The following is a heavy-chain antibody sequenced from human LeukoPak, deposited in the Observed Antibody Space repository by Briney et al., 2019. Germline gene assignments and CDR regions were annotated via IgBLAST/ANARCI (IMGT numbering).Heavy chain of an antibody. Sequence: GGSLRLSCAASGFSFNNAWMSWVRQAPAKGLEWVGRIKSKSDAGTTDYAAPVKGRFTISRDDSKNTLYLQMNSLKIEDTAVYYCTTGHYVWGSSCDYWGQGTLVTVSS. D-gene: IGHD3-16*01. J-gene: IGHJ4*02. V-gene: IGHV3-15*01. CDR1: GFSFNNAW. CDR2: IKSKSDAGTT. CDR3: TTGHYVWGSSCDY.